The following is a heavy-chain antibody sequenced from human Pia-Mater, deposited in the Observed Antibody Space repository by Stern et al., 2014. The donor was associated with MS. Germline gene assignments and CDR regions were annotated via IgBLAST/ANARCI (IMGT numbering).Heavy chain of an antibody. CDR2: VYYRATT. CDR3: ARGVTAVTNYVPNWCFDL. D-gene: IGHD4-11*01. CDR1: GASITNRDY. J-gene: IGHJ2*01. Sequence: QVQLQESGPGLVKPSETLSLTCTVSGASITNRDYWGWIRQPPGKGLEWXGRVYYRATTYTGPSQKSRAAITIDTSRNQFFLRLNSVTATDTAVYFCARGVTAVTNYVPNWCFDLWGRGTLVTVSS. V-gene: IGHV4-39*02.